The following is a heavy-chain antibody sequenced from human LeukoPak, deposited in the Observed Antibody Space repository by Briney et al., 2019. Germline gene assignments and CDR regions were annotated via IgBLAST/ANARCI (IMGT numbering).Heavy chain of an antibody. J-gene: IGHJ6*04. CDR2: ISSSSSYI. D-gene: IGHD3-10*02. V-gene: IGHV3-21*01. Sequence: GGSLRLSCAASGFTFSSYSMNWVRQAPGKGLEWVSSISSSSSYIYYADSVRGRFTISRDNSKNTLYLQMNSLRAEDTAVYYCAELGITMIGGVWGKGTTVTISS. CDR1: GFTFSSYS. CDR3: AELGITMIGGV.